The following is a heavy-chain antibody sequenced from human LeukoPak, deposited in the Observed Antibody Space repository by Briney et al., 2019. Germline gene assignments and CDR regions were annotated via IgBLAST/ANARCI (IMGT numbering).Heavy chain of an antibody. Sequence: PGGSLRLSCAASGFTFSRYSMNWVRQAPGKGLEWVSSISSSSSYIYYADSVKGRFTISRDNAKNSLYLQMNSLRAEDTAVYYCARAPGNWNFYFDYWGQGTLVTVSS. D-gene: IGHD1-7*01. CDR2: ISSSSSYI. CDR3: ARAPGNWNFYFDY. V-gene: IGHV3-21*01. J-gene: IGHJ4*02. CDR1: GFTFSRYS.